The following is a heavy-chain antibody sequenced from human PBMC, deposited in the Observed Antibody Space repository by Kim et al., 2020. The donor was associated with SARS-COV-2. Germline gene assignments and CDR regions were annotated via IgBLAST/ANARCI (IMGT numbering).Heavy chain of an antibody. CDR1: GGSISSGGYY. Sequence: SETLSLTCTVSGGSISSGGYYWSWIRQHPGKGLEWVGYIYYSGNTYHHPSLKSRVTISVDTYKNQFSLKLSSVTAADTDGYECARGEYDFWSGYFDYWGKGTLVTVSS. CDR3: ARGEYDFWSGYFDY. CDR2: IYYSGNT. J-gene: IGHJ4*02. V-gene: IGHV4-31*03. D-gene: IGHD3-3*01.